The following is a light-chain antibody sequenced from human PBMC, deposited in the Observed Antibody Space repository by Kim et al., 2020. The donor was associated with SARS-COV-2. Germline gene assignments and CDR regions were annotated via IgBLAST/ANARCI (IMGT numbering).Light chain of an antibody. CDR3: QQLNSYPRT. V-gene: IGKV1-9*01. Sequence: ASVGDRVTITCRASQGISSYLAWYQQKPGKATNLLIYAASTLQSGVPSRFSGSGSGTDFTLTISSLQPEDFATYYCQQLNSYPRTFGGGTKVEIK. CDR2: AAS. CDR1: QGISSY. J-gene: IGKJ4*01.